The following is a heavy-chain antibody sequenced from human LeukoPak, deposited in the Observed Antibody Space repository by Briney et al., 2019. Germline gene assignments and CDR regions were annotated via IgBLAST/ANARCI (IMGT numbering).Heavy chain of an antibody. Sequence: SGGSLRLSCAASGFTFSSYSMNWVRQAPGKGLEWVSSIRSSSYIYYADSVKGRFTISRDNAENSLYLQMNTLRADDTAVYYCARARYHYDNTGHSYWYFDLWGRGTLVTVSS. J-gene: IGHJ2*01. V-gene: IGHV3-21*01. CDR2: IRSSSYI. CDR3: ARARYHYDNTGHSYWYFDL. CDR1: GFTFSSYS. D-gene: IGHD3-22*01.